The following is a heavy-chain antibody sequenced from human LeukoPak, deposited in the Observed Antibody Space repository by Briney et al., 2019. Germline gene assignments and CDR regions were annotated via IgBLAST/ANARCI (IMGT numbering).Heavy chain of an antibody. Sequence: SETLSLTCTVSGGSISSYYWSWIRQPPGKGLEWIGYIYYSGSTNYNPSLKSRVTISVDTSKNQFSLKLSSVTAADTAVYYCARQCGDGGNSGDYWGQGTLVTVSS. J-gene: IGHJ4*02. CDR2: IYYSGST. CDR1: GGSISSYY. CDR3: ARQCGDGGNSGDY. D-gene: IGHD4-23*01. V-gene: IGHV4-59*08.